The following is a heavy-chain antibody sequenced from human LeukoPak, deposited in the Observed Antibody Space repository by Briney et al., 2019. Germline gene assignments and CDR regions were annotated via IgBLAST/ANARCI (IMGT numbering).Heavy chain of an antibody. Sequence: GGSLRLSCAASGFTFSSYWMSWVRQAPGKGLEWVAKIKQDGSEKYYVDSVKGRFTISRDNAKNSLYLQMNSLRAEDTAVYYCARDYCSSTSCYDAVIDYWGQGTLVTVSS. CDR2: IKQDGSEK. D-gene: IGHD2-2*01. J-gene: IGHJ4*02. CDR3: ARDYCSSTSCYDAVIDY. CDR1: GFTFSSYW. V-gene: IGHV3-7*01.